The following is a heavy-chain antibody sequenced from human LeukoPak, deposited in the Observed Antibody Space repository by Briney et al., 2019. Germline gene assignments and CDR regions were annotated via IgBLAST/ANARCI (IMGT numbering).Heavy chain of an antibody. D-gene: IGHD2-21*02. CDR1: GGSINSYY. CDR3: ARVPGVVTGSYYFDS. CDR2: TFYSGST. Sequence: PSETLSLTCNVSGGSINSYYWSWIRQPPGKRLEWIGYTFYSGSTDYNPSLKSRATMSLDTPKNQFSLKLTFVTATDTAVYYCARVPGVVTGSYYFDSWGQGTLVTVSS. V-gene: IGHV4-59*01. J-gene: IGHJ4*02.